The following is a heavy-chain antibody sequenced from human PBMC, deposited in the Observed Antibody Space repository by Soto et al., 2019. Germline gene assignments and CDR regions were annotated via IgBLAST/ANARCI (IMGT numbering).Heavy chain of an antibody. D-gene: IGHD5-12*01. J-gene: IGHJ4*02. CDR1: GYTFTSFY. CDR2: MSPNSGNT. CDR3: ARGVEAGYDY. Sequence: ASVKVSCKSSGYTFTSFYMNWVRQATGQGLEWMGWMSPNSGNTGYAQKFQGRVTMTRNTSISTAYVELSSLRSEDTAVYYCARGVEAGYDYWGQGTLVTVSS. V-gene: IGHV1-8*01.